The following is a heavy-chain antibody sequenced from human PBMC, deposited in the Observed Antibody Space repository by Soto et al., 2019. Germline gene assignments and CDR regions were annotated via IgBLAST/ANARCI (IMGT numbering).Heavy chain of an antibody. D-gene: IGHD6-13*01. J-gene: IGHJ4*02. CDR1: GFTFGSYS. Sequence: GGSLRLSCAASGFTFGSYSMGWVRQAPGTGLEWLSAISDDGGATYYADSVRGRFTTFRDNSKNTVYLQMNSLRAEDTATYYCAKEDPHPGQLLAYDYWGLGTLVTVSS. CDR2: ISDDGGAT. CDR3: AKEDPHPGQLLAYDY. V-gene: IGHV3-23*01.